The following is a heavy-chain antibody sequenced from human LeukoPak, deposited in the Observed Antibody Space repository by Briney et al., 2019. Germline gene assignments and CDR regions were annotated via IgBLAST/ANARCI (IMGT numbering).Heavy chain of an antibody. CDR3: ATPQGVTIFVPRAEYFQH. J-gene: IGHJ1*01. Sequence: GASVKVSCKASGYTFTGYYMHWVRQAPGQGLEWMGWINPNSGGTNYAQKFQGRVTMTRDTSISTAYMELSSLRSEDTAVYYCATPQGVTIFVPRAEYFQHWGQGTLVTVSS. CDR2: INPNSGGT. D-gene: IGHD3-3*01. V-gene: IGHV1-2*02. CDR1: GYTFTGYY.